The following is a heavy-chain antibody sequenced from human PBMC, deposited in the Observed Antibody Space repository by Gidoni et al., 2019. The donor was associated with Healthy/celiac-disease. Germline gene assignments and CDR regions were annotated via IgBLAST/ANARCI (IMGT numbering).Heavy chain of an antibody. D-gene: IGHD1-20*01. Sequence: EVQLLVSWGGLVQPGGSLRLSCAASGFTFSSYAMSWVRSDQGKGMEWVEAIGGSGCSTYYAESVKGRCTISRDNSKNTLYLQMNSLRAEDTAVYYCARDAVSDGFDIWGQGTMVTVSS. V-gene: IGHV3-23*01. J-gene: IGHJ3*02. CDR1: GFTFSSYA. CDR2: IGGSGCST. CDR3: ARDAVSDGFDI.